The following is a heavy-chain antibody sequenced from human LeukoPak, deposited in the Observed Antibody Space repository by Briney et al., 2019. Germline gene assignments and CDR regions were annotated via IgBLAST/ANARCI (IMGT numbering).Heavy chain of an antibody. CDR3: ARWFCTSTTCYYDY. CDR2: ISGSGGST. CDR1: GFTFSSYA. Sequence: GGSLRLSCAASGFTFSSYAMSWVRQAPGKGLEWVSAISGSGGSTYYADSVKGRFTISRDNSKNTLSLQMNSLRADDTAVYYCARWFCTSTTCYYDYWGQGTLVTVSS. V-gene: IGHV3-23*01. D-gene: IGHD2-2*01. J-gene: IGHJ4*02.